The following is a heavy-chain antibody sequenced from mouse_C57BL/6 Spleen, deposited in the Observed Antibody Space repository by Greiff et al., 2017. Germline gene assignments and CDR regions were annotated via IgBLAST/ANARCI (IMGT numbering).Heavy chain of an antibody. D-gene: IGHD1-1*01. CDR1: GYAFSSYW. V-gene: IGHV1-80*01. CDR2: IYPGDGDT. J-gene: IGHJ3*01. Sequence: QVQLKESGAELVKPGASVKISCKASGYAFSSYWMNWVKQRPGKGLEWIGQIYPGDGDTNYNGKFKGKATLTADKSSSTAYMQLSSLTSEDSAVYFCARLITTVVAPFDYWGQGTLVTVSA. CDR3: ARLITTVVAPFDY.